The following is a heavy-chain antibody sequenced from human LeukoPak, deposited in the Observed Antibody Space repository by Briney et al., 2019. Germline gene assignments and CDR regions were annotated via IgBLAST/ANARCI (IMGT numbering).Heavy chain of an antibody. CDR1: GYTFSSFG. Sequence: ASVKVSCKASGYTFSSFGISWVRQAPGQGLEWMGWIAVYNGNTNYAQKLQGRVTMTTDTSTSTAYMELRSLRSDDTAVYYCARGSVTVRGFDPWGQGTLVTVSS. CDR3: ARGSVTVRGFDP. CDR2: IAVYNGNT. J-gene: IGHJ5*02. D-gene: IGHD4-17*01. V-gene: IGHV1-18*01.